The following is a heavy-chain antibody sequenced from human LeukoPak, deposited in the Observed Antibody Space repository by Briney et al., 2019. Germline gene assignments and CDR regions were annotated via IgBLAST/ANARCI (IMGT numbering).Heavy chain of an antibody. J-gene: IGHJ4*02. Sequence: GGSLRLSCAASGFTFSRSWMTWVRQAPGKGLEWVANIKQDGSEKYYVDSVKGRFSISRDNAKNSLYVQMNSLRAEDTAVYYCARSEGDYYGSGSYWGLDYWGQGTLVTVSS. CDR1: GFTFSRSW. D-gene: IGHD3-10*01. CDR3: ARSEGDYYGSGSYWGLDY. CDR2: IKQDGSEK. V-gene: IGHV3-7*01.